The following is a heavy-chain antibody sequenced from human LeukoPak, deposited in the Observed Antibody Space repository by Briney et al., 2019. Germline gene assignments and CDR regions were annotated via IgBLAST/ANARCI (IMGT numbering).Heavy chain of an antibody. CDR3: ARGPIQLWIHNAMDV. J-gene: IGHJ6*02. Sequence: PGRSLRLSCTGSGFIFGDHAMSWVRQAPGKGLEWVGFIRSKAYRGTTEYAASVKGRFTILRDDSASIAYLQMNSLRTEDTAVYYCARGPIQLWIHNAMDVWGQGTTVTVSS. V-gene: IGHV3-49*04. CDR2: IRSKAYRGTT. D-gene: IGHD5-18*01. CDR1: GFIFGDHA.